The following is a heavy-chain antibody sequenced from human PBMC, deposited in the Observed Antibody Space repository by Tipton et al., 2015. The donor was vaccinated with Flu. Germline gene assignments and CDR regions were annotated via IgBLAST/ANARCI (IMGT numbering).Heavy chain of an antibody. V-gene: IGHV4-39*01. CDR2: IYYSGST. CDR1: GGSISSSSYY. D-gene: IGHD1-26*01. J-gene: IGHJ4*02. CDR3: ARRGDLSGSYDY. Sequence: TLSLTCTVSGGSISSSSYYWGWIRQPPGKGLEWIGRIYYSGSTYYNPSLKSRVTISVDTSKNQFSLKLSSVTAADTAVYYCARRGDLSGSYDYWGQGTLVTVSS.